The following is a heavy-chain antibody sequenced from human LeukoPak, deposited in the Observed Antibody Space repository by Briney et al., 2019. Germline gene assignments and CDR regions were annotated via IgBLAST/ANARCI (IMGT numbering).Heavy chain of an antibody. CDR2: ISWNSGSI. CDR1: GFTFDDYA. D-gene: IGHD4-23*01. CDR3: AKGVDYGSNRGAFDI. Sequence: PGGSLRLSGAASGFTFDDYAMHWVRQAPGKGLEGVSGISWNSGSIGYADSVKGRFTISRDNAKNSLYLQMNSLRAEDTALYYCAKGVDYGSNRGAFDIWGQGTMVTVSS. J-gene: IGHJ3*02. V-gene: IGHV3-9*01.